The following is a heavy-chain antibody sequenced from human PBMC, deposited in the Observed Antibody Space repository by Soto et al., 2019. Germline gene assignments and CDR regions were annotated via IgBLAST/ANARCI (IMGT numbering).Heavy chain of an antibody. D-gene: IGHD6-19*01. CDR3: TTMDSGLDY. CDR2: IKSKTDGGTT. J-gene: IGHJ4*02. CDR1: SVSNAW. V-gene: IGHV3-15*07. Sequence: SVSNAWMNWVRQAPGKGLEWVGRIKSKTDGGTTDYAAPVTGRFTISRDDSKNTLYLQMNSLKTEDTAVYYCTTMDSGLDYWGQGTLVTVSS.